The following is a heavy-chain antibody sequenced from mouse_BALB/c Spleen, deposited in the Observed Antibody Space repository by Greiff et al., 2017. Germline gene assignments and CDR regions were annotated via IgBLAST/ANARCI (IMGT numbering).Heavy chain of an antibody. V-gene: IGHV5-4*02. D-gene: IGHD2-3*01. CDR1: GFTFSDYY. CDR3: ARSDGYVYAMDY. J-gene: IGHJ4*01. CDR2: ISDGGSYT. Sequence: EVKLMESGGGLVKPGGSLKLSCAASGFTFSDYYMYWVRQTPEKRLEWVATISDGGSYTYYPDSVKGRFTISRDNAKNNLYLQMSSLKSEDTAMYYCARSDGYVYAMDYWGQGTSVTVSS.